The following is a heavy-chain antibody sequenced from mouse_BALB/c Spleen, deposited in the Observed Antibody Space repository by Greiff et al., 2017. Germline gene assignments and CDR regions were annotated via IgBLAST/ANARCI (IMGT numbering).Heavy chain of an antibody. CDR1: GFTFSSYA. D-gene: IGHD2-2*01. CDR3: EREDDYGYGRAWFAY. CDR2: ISSGGSYT. Sequence: EVHLVESGGGLVKPGGSLKLSCAASGFTFSSYAMSWVRQSPEKRLEWVAEISSGGSYTYYPDTVTGRFTISRDNAKNTLYLEMSSLRSEDTAMYYCEREDDYGYGRAWFAYWGQGTLVTVSA. J-gene: IGHJ3*01. V-gene: IGHV5-9-4*01.